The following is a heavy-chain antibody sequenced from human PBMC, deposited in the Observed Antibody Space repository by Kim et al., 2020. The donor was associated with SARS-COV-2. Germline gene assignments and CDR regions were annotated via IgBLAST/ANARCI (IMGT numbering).Heavy chain of an antibody. CDR1: GFTFSSYW. CDR2: IKQDGSEK. CDR3: ARGGRSGSYGFDY. J-gene: IGHJ4*02. Sequence: GGSLRLSCAASGFTFSSYWMSWVRQAPGKGLEWVANIKQDGSEKYYVDSVKGRFTISRDNAKNSLYLQMNSLRAEDTAVYYCARGGRSGSYGFDYWGQGTLVTVSS. D-gene: IGHD1-26*01. V-gene: IGHV3-7*03.